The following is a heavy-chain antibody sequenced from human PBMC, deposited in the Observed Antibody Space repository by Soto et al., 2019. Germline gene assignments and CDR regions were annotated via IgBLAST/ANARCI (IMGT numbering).Heavy chain of an antibody. CDR3: ATVWFGESQH. V-gene: IGHV4-39*01. Sequence: QLQLQESGPGLVKPSETLSLTCTVSGGSISSSYYWSWIRQPPGKGLEWIGSIYYSGSTYYNPSLPCXVXIPXDTSKNQSSLKLSSVTAADTAVYYWATVWFGESQHWGQGTLVTVSS. J-gene: IGHJ1*01. CDR2: IYYSGST. D-gene: IGHD3-10*01. CDR1: GGSISSSYY.